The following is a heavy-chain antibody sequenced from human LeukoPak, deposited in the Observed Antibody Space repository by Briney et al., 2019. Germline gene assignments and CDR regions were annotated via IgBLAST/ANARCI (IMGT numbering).Heavy chain of an antibody. J-gene: IGHJ4*02. Sequence: PGRSLRPSCAPSAFTFDDYAMHCDRQAPRRGLEWVSGISWNSGSIGYADSVKGRFTISRDNAKNTLYLQINSLRAEDTAVYYCIRDLRESDYWGQGALVTVSS. V-gene: IGHV3-9*01. CDR3: IRDLRESDY. CDR1: AFTFDDYA. CDR2: ISWNSGSI.